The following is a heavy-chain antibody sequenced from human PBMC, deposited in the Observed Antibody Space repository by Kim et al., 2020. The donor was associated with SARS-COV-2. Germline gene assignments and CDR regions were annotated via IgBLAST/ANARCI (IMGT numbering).Heavy chain of an antibody. Sequence: ASVKVSCKASGYTFTSYDINWVRQATGQGLEWMGWMNPNSGNTGYAQKFQGRVTMTRNTSISTAYMELSSLRSEDTAVYYCARGLVGDYGDYGLSIDYWGQGTLVTVSS. CDR2: MNPNSGNT. D-gene: IGHD4-17*01. V-gene: IGHV1-8*01. CDR1: GYTFTSYD. CDR3: ARGLVGDYGDYGLSIDY. J-gene: IGHJ4*02.